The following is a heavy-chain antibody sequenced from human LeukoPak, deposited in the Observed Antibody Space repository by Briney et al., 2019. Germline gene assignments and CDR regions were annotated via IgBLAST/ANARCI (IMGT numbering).Heavy chain of an antibody. V-gene: IGHV4-30-4*08. CDR1: SRSNSSGGYY. J-gene: IGHJ5*02. Sequence: PSQTLSLTCTVSSRSNSSGGYYWRWLRQPPGKGLEWIAYIYYSGSTYYNPSLKSRVTISVDTSKNQFSLKLSSVTAADTAVYYCARDHRRGFYSSGWFGDWFDPWGQGTLVTVSS. CDR3: ARDHRRGFYSSGWFGDWFDP. D-gene: IGHD6-19*01. CDR2: IYYSGST.